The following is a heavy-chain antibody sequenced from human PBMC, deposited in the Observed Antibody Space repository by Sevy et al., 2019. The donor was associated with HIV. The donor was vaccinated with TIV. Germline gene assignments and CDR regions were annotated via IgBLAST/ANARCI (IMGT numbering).Heavy chain of an antibody. J-gene: IGHJ4*02. CDR2: ISGSGGST. V-gene: IGHV3-23*01. D-gene: IGHD3-10*01. CDR3: AKGRDTMVRGAINMDY. Sequence: GGSLRLSCAASGFTFSSYAMGWVRQAPGKGLEWVSAISGSGGSTYYADSVKGRFTISRDNSKNTLYLQMNSLRAEDTAVYYCAKGRDTMVRGAINMDYWGQGTLVTVSS. CDR1: GFTFSSYA.